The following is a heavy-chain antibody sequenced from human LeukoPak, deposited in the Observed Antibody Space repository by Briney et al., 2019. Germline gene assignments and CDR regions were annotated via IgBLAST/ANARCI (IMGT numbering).Heavy chain of an antibody. CDR2: IYLDGSRA. V-gene: IGHV3-7*01. CDR1: GFTFTNYW. Sequence: GGSLRLSRAVSGFTFTNYWMSWARQPPGKGLEWVANIYLDGSRAYYVDSVKGRFTISRDNAKNSLFLQMNSLSAEDTAVYYCGRAGPVTKDHFMDVWGKGTTVTVSS. CDR3: GRAGPVTKDHFMDV. J-gene: IGHJ6*03. D-gene: IGHD2-2*01.